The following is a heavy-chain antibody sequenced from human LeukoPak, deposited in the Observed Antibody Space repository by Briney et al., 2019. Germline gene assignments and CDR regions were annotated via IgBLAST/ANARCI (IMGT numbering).Heavy chain of an antibody. CDR2: ISSSSSTI. CDR1: GFTFSSYS. Sequence: PGGSLRLSCAASGFTFSSYSMNWVRQAPGKGLEWASYISSSSSTIYYADSVKGRFTISRDNAKNSLYLQMNSLRAEDTAVYYCAQEFYDSSGYDAFDIWGQGTMVTVSS. CDR3: AQEFYDSSGYDAFDI. D-gene: IGHD3-22*01. V-gene: IGHV3-48*01. J-gene: IGHJ3*02.